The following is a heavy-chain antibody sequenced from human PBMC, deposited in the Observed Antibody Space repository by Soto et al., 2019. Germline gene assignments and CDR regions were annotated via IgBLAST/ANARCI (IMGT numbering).Heavy chain of an antibody. Sequence: PSETLSLTCTVSGGSISSGDYYWSWIRQPPGKGLEWIGYIYYSGSTYYNPSLKSRVTISVDTSKNQFSLKLSSVTAADTAVYYCARDRAVPAAISGVGFKAYYYCMDVWGQGTTVTVSS. D-gene: IGHD2-2*02. CDR2: IYYSGST. J-gene: IGHJ6*02. CDR3: ARDRAVPAAISGVGFKAYYYCMDV. V-gene: IGHV4-30-4*01. CDR1: GGSISSGDYY.